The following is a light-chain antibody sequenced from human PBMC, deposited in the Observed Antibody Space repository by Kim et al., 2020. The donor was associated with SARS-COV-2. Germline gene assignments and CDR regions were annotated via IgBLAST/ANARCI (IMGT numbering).Light chain of an antibody. CDR2: RSN. V-gene: IGLV1-47*01. Sequence: QSVLTQPPSTSGTPGQRVTISCSGSSSNIESNFVYWYQQLPGTAPKVLIYRSNQRPSGVPDRFSGSKSGTSASLAISGLRSEDEADYYCAAWDDSLSGRVFGGGTQLTGL. CDR3: AAWDDSLSGRV. CDR1: SSNIESNF. J-gene: IGLJ3*02.